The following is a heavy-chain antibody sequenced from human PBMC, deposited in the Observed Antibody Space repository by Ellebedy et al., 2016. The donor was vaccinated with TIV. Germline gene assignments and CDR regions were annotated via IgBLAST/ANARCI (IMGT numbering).Heavy chain of an antibody. V-gene: IGHV4-59*08. CDR3: TRQWGGSGWYRGGLDV. Sequence: MPSETLSLTCTVSGDFIRSYYWGWIRQSPRKELEWIGYVYDSGTTAYNPSLKSRVTISSDTSRNQFSLKLTSVTAADTAVYYCTRQWGGSGWYRGGLDVWGQGNTVTVSS. D-gene: IGHD6-19*01. CDR2: VYDSGTT. CDR1: GDFIRSYY. J-gene: IGHJ6*02.